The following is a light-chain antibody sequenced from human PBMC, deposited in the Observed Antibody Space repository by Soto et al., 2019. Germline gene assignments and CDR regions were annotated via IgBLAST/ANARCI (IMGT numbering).Light chain of an antibody. CDR2: DVS. Sequence: QSVLTQPPSASGSPGQSVTIACTGTSSDVGYYNYVSWYQQPPGKAPKLLIYDVSKRPSGVPDRFSGSKSGNTASLTVSGLQAEDEADYYCCSYAGSYTYVFGTGTKVTVL. CDR3: CSYAGSYTYV. J-gene: IGLJ1*01. CDR1: SSDVGYYNY. V-gene: IGLV2-8*01.